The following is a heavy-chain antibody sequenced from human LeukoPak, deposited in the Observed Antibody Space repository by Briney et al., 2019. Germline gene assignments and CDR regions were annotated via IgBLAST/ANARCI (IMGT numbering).Heavy chain of an antibody. Sequence: GGSLRLSCAAFGFTFSSYSMNWVRQAPGKGLEWVSYISSSSGAIYYADSVKGRFTISRDNAKNSLYLQMNSLRAEDTAVYYCARATMVRLDYWGQGTLVTVSS. V-gene: IGHV3-48*01. CDR3: ARATMVRLDY. J-gene: IGHJ4*02. CDR1: GFTFSSYS. D-gene: IGHD3-10*01. CDR2: ISSSSGAI.